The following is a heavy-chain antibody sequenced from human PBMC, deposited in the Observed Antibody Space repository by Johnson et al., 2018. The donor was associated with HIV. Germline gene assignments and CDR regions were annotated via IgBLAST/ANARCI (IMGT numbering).Heavy chain of an antibody. CDR3: ARPIARGASDI. J-gene: IGHJ3*02. CDR1: GFTVSSNY. D-gene: IGHD3-10*01. V-gene: IGHV3-66*04. Sequence: VLLVESGGGLVQPGGSLRLSCAASGFTVSSNYMSWVRQAPGKGLEWVSVIYSGGSTYYVDSVRGRFTISRDNAKNSLYLKMNSLRAEDTAVYYCARPIARGASDIWGQGTMVTVSS. CDR2: IYSGGST.